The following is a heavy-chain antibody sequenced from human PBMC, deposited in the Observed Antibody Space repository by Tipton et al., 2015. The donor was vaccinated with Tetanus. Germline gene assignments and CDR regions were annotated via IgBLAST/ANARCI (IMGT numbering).Heavy chain of an antibody. CDR3: ARGLNYYDSSGYYYEVYFDY. CDR2: IYYSGST. D-gene: IGHD3-22*01. V-gene: IGHV4-31*03. CDR1: GGSISSGGYY. J-gene: IGHJ4*02. Sequence: TLSLTCTVSGGSISSGGYYWSWIRQHPGKGLEWIGYIYYSGSTYYNPSLKSRVTISVDTSKNQFSLKLSSVTAADTAVYYCARGLNYYDSSGYYYEVYFDYWGQGTLVTVSS.